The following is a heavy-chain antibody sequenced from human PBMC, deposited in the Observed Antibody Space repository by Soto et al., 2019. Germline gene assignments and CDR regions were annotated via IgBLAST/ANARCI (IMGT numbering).Heavy chain of an antibody. Sequence: GASVKVSCKASGGTFSSYAISWVRRAPGQGLEWMGGIIPIFGTANYAQKFQGRVTITADESTSTAYMELSSLRSEDTAVYYCAREEYSSSSYYYYYGMDVWGQGTTVTVSS. D-gene: IGHD6-6*01. V-gene: IGHV1-69*13. CDR3: AREEYSSSSYYYYYGMDV. J-gene: IGHJ6*02. CDR2: IIPIFGTA. CDR1: GGTFSSYA.